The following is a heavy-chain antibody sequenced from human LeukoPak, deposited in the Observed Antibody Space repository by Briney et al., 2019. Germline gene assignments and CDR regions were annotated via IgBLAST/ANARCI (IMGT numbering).Heavy chain of an antibody. Sequence: SETLSLTCVVSGASISSNNWWSWVRQAPGKGLEWIGDVYHTGGIIYTPSLESRLTMSVDKSSNHFSLKLTSVTAADTATYYCARVFRLWGIESDPWTFDIWGSGTMVFVSS. CDR2: VYHTGGI. V-gene: IGHV4-4*02. CDR3: ARVFRLWGIESDPWTFDI. J-gene: IGHJ3*02. D-gene: IGHD2-21*01. CDR1: GASISSNNW.